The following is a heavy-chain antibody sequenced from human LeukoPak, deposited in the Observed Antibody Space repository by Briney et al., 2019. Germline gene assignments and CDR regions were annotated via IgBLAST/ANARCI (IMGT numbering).Heavy chain of an antibody. Sequence: PSETLSLTCAVYGGSFSGYYWSWLRQPPGKGLEWIGEINHSGSTNYNPSLKSRVTISVDTSKNQFSLKLSSVTAADTAVYYCARGLSSYGYYYYYGMDVWGQGTTVTVSS. V-gene: IGHV4-34*01. CDR1: GGSFSGYY. D-gene: IGHD5-18*01. CDR2: INHSGST. CDR3: ARGLSSYGYYYYYGMDV. J-gene: IGHJ6*02.